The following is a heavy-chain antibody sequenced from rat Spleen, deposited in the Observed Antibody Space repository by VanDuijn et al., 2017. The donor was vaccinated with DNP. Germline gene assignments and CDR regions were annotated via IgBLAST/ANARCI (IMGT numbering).Heavy chain of an antibody. V-gene: IGHV5-31*01. CDR2: ITNGIGST. CDR3: VRWNSGHFDY. Sequence: EVQLVESGGDLVQPGRSLRLSCIVSGFTFSDYWMTWIRQVPGKGLEWIAAITNGIGSTYYPDSVKGRFAISRDNAKSTLYLQMNSLRSEDMATYYCVRWNSGHFDYWGQGVMVTVSS. D-gene: IGHD4-3*01. CDR1: GFTFSDYW. J-gene: IGHJ2*01.